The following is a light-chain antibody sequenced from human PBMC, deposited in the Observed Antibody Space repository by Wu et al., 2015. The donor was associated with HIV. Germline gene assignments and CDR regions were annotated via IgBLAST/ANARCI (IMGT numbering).Light chain of an antibody. CDR2: KAS. Sequence: DIQMTQSPSTLSASVGDRVTITCRASQSISSWLAWYRQKPGKAPNLLIYKASSLESGVPSRFNGSGSGTEFTLTISSLQPDDFATYYCQQYYAYSTFGQGTKVEVK. V-gene: IGKV1-5*03. CDR3: QQYYAYST. CDR1: QSISSW. J-gene: IGKJ1*01.